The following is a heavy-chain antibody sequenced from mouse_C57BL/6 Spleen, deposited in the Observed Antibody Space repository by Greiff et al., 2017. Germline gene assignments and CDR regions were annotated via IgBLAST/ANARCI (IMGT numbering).Heavy chain of an antibody. CDR3: ARSPLYYYGSSGYFDY. J-gene: IGHJ2*01. D-gene: IGHD1-1*01. Sequence: EVQLQQSGPELVKPGASVKISCKASGYTFTDYYMNWVKQSHGKSLEWIGDINPNNGGTSYNQKFKGKATLTVDKSYSTAYMELRSLTSEDSAVYYCARSPLYYYGSSGYFDYWSQGTTLTVSS. CDR1: GYTFTDYY. CDR2: INPNNGGT. V-gene: IGHV1-26*01.